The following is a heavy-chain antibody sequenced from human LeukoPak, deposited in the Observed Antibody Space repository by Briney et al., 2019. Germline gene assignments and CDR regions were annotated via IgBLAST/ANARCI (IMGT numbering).Heavy chain of an antibody. V-gene: IGHV4-59*01. CDR2: IYYSGST. CDR1: GGSISNYY. D-gene: IGHD3-16*01. Sequence: SETLSLTCTVSGGSISNYYWSWIRQPPGKGLEWIGYIYYSGSTNYNPSLKSRVTISVDTSKSQFSLKLSSVTAADTAVYYCARVWGDAFDIWGQGTMVTVSS. CDR3: ARVWGDAFDI. J-gene: IGHJ3*02.